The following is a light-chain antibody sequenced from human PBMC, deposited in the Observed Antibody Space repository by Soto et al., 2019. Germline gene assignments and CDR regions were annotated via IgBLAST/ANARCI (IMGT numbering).Light chain of an antibody. CDR1: QVISTS. V-gene: IGKV1-9*01. J-gene: IGKJ5*01. CDR2: AAS. Sequence: IQLTHSPSFLSPSIGESVTITCRASQVISTSLAWYQVKPGKAPKLLIYAASTLESGVPSRFSATVSGTEFSRTITSLQPEDFATYYCQQLFDSPITFGQGTRLEIK. CDR3: QQLFDSPIT.